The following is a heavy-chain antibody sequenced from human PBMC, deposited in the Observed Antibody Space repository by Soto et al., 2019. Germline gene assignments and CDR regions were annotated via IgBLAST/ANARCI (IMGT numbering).Heavy chain of an antibody. CDR3: SRGTSRFDYGLDV. CDR1: GFTYGDYA. Sequence: GGSLRLSCTASGFTYGDYAMKWVRQVPGKGLEWVGFIGSNTYGGTTEYAASVTGRFTISRDDSRSIAYLQMNSLKREDTAVYYCSRGTSRFDYGLDVWGQGTTVTVSS. V-gene: IGHV3-49*04. J-gene: IGHJ6*02. D-gene: IGHD1-7*01. CDR2: IGSNTYGGTT.